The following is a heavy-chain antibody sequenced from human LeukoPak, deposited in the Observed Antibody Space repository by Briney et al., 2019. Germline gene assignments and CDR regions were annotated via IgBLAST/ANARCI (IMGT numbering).Heavy chain of an antibody. Sequence: GESLKISCKASGYSFSNYWIGWVRQMPRKGLEWMGIIYPGDSDTRYSPSFQGQVTISADKSITTGYLQWSSLKASDTAMYYCARAPTSVSNPYYFDYWGQGALVTVSS. CDR3: ARAPTSVSNPYYFDY. CDR2: IYPGDSDT. J-gene: IGHJ4*02. D-gene: IGHD4-11*01. V-gene: IGHV5-51*01. CDR1: GYSFSNYW.